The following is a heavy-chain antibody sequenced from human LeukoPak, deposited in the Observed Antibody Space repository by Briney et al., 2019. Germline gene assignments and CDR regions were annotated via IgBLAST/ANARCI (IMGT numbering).Heavy chain of an antibody. J-gene: IGHJ4*02. CDR2: INHSGST. V-gene: IGHV4-34*01. D-gene: IGHD3-10*01. Sequence: SETLSLTCTVSGASISGYYWSWIRQPPGKGLEWIGEINHSGSTNYNPSLKSRVTISVDTSKNQFSLKLSSVTAADTAVYYCARARLGSGSYSDYWGQGTLVTVSS. CDR1: GASISGYY. CDR3: ARARLGSGSYSDY.